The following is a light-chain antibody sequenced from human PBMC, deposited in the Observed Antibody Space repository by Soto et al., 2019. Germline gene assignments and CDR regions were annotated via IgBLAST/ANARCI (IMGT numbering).Light chain of an antibody. J-gene: IGKJ1*01. V-gene: IGKV1-39*01. CDR3: QQDYNLSWT. Sequence: DIQMTQSPSSLPASVGNRFTITCRASQASVTYLNWYQQTRGKAPQLMIYDASSLESGVPSRFSGSGSGADFTLTISSLQPEDFAVYYCQQDYNLSWTFGQGTKVDIK. CDR1: QASVTY. CDR2: DAS.